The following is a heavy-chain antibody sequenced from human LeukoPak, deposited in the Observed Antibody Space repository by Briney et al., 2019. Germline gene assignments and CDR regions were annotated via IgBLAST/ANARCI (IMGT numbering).Heavy chain of an antibody. D-gene: IGHD3-22*01. CDR2: ISSSGSTI. J-gene: IGHJ3*02. CDR3: ARGPFPYYYDSSGYQKRAFDI. Sequence: PGGSLRLSCAASGFTFSSYEMNWVRQAPGKGLEWVSYISSSGSTIYYADSVKGRFTISRDNAKNSLFLQMNSLRAEDTAAYYCARGPFPYYYDSSGYQKRAFDIWGQGTMVTVSS. V-gene: IGHV3-48*03. CDR1: GFTFSSYE.